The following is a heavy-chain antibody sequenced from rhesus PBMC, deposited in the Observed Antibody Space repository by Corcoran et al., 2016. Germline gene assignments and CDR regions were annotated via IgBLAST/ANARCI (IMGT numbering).Heavy chain of an antibody. CDR3: ERGDHLFDY. CDR2: NNPKRGVT. Sequence: QVQLVQSGAEVKKPGSSVKVSCQASGYTFTDHYIHWVRQAPGQGLEWGGKNNPKRGVTKDAQRFQGRVPVNSDTSTSTAYMELNSLRSEDTAIYYCERGDHLFDYWGQGVLVTVSS. CDR1: GYTFTDHY. V-gene: IGHV1-138*01. D-gene: IGHD1-44*02. J-gene: IGHJ4*01.